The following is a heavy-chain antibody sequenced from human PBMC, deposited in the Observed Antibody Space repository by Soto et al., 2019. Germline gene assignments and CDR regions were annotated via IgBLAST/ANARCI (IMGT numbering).Heavy chain of an antibody. CDR2: LSGSGGTT. CDR1: GVTFSNYA. Sequence: GSLRLSCTVSGVTFSNYAMNWVRQSPGKGLEWVSSLSGSGGTTYYADSVKGRFIISRDNSKNTLYLLMNSLRAEDTALYYCAKQRADYGSGADPFYFESWCQGAPVTVSS. J-gene: IGHJ4*02. CDR3: AKQRADYGSGADPFYFES. V-gene: IGHV3-23*01. D-gene: IGHD3-10*01.